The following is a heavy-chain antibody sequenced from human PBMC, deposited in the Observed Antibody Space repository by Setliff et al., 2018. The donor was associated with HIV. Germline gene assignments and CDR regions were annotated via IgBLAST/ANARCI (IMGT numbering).Heavy chain of an antibody. CDR2: VYHTGST. V-gene: IGHV4-38-2*01. Sequence: SETLSLTCGVSGYSMSSGYYWGWIRQPPGKGLEWIGNVYHTGSTYYNPSLKSRVTISVDTSKNQFSLKVTSVTSADTAVYYCAKGAGFYGDYTFDYWGQGHLVTVSS. CDR3: AKGAGFYGDYTFDY. D-gene: IGHD4-17*01. J-gene: IGHJ4*02. CDR1: GYSMSSGYY.